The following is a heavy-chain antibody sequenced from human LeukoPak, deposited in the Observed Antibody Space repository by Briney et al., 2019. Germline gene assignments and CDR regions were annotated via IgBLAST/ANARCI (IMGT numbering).Heavy chain of an antibody. CDR2: IYTSGST. CDR1: GGSISSGSYY. CDR3: ARRRRIYGDYFVRAFDI. J-gene: IGHJ3*02. Sequence: SQTLSLTCTVSGGSISSGSYYWSWIRQPAGKGLEWIGRIYTSGSTNYNPSLKSRVTISVDTSKNQFSLKLNSVTAADTAVYYCARRRRIYGDYFVRAFDIWGQGTMVTVSS. D-gene: IGHD4-17*01. V-gene: IGHV4-61*02.